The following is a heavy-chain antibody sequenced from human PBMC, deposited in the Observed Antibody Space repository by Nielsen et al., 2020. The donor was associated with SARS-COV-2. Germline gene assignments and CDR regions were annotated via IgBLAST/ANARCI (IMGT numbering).Heavy chain of an antibody. Sequence: ASVKVSCKASGYTFTGHYIHWVRQAPGQGLEWMGWISAYNGNTNYAQKLQGRVTMTTDTSTSTAYMELRSLRSDDTAVYYCARDEYNYGYNWFDTWGQGTLVTVSS. CDR3: ARDEYNYGYNWFDT. CDR2: ISAYNGNT. CDR1: GYTFTGHY. J-gene: IGHJ5*02. V-gene: IGHV1-18*04. D-gene: IGHD5-18*01.